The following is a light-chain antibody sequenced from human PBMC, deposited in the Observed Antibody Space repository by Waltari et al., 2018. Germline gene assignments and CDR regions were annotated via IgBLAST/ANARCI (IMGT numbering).Light chain of an antibody. CDR3: QAWDSSTVV. V-gene: IGLV3-1*01. Sequence: SYELTQQPSVSVSPGQTASITCSGDQLGDKYACWYQQKPGQSPVLVIYKDSKRPSGIPERFSGSNSGNTATLTISGTQAMDEADYYCQAWDSSTVVFGGGTKLTVL. CDR2: KDS. CDR1: QLGDKY. J-gene: IGLJ2*01.